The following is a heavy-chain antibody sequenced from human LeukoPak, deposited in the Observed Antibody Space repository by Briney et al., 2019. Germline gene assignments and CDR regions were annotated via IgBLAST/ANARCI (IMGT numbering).Heavy chain of an antibody. CDR1: GYTFTGYY. CDR2: INSNSGGT. V-gene: IGHV1-2*02. J-gene: IGHJ4*02. D-gene: IGHD3-22*01. Sequence: ASVKVSCKASGYTFTGYYMHWVRQASGQGLEWMGWINSNSGGTNYAQKFQGRVTMTRDTSISTAYMELSSLRSDDTAVYYCARYSSGRPPFDYWGQGTLVTVSS. CDR3: ARYSSGRPPFDY.